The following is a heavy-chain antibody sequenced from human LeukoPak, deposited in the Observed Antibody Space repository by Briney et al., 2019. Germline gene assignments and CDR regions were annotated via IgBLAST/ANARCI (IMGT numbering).Heavy chain of an antibody. CDR1: GNSISNSY. Sequence: SETLSLTCTVSGNSISNSYWSWIRQPPGRGLEYSGYMYHSGSTNYNPSLKSRVTILVHTSKKQFSLKLSSVTVADTAIYYCARLRNYYDSSGYYWVFDYWGQGILVTVSS. J-gene: IGHJ4*02. V-gene: IGHV4-59*01. CDR3: ARLRNYYDSSGYYWVFDY. CDR2: MYHSGST. D-gene: IGHD3-22*01.